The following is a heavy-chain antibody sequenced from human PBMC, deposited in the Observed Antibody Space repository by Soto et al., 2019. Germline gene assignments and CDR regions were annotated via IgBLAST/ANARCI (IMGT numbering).Heavy chain of an antibody. CDR2: IKQDGSEK. Sequence: WGSLRLSCAASGFTFSSYWMSWVRQAPGKGLEWVANIKQDGSEKYYVDSVKGRFTISRDNAKNSLYLQMNSLRAEDTAVYYCASVNSGYDGANYYFDYWGQGTLVTVSS. J-gene: IGHJ4*02. D-gene: IGHD5-12*01. V-gene: IGHV3-7*01. CDR1: GFTFSSYW. CDR3: ASVNSGYDGANYYFDY.